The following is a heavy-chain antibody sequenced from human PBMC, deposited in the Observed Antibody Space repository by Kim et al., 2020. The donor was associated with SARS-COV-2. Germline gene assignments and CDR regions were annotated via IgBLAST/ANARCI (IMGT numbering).Heavy chain of an antibody. Sequence: GGSLRLSCAASGFTFGDYAMHWVRQAPGKGLEWVSGISWNSGSIGYADSVKGRFTISRDNAKNSLYLQMNSLRAEDTALYYCAKDSRDIVAKGGFDYWGQGTLVTVSS. CDR3: AKDSRDIVAKGGFDY. V-gene: IGHV3-9*01. D-gene: IGHD5-12*01. CDR1: GFTFGDYA. CDR2: ISWNSGSI. J-gene: IGHJ4*02.